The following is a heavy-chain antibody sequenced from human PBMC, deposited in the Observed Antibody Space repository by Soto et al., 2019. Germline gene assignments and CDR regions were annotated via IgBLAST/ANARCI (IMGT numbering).Heavy chain of an antibody. CDR3: ARLGCSSTSCYLPYGMDV. V-gene: IGHV3-21*01. CDR1: GFTFSSYS. J-gene: IGHJ6*02. CDR2: ISSSSSYI. D-gene: IGHD2-2*01. Sequence: LRLSCAASGFTFSSYSMNWVRQAPGKGLEWVSSISSSSSYIYYADSVKGRFTISRDNAKNSLYLQMNSLRAEDTAVYYCARLGCSSTSCYLPYGMDVWGQGTTVTVSS.